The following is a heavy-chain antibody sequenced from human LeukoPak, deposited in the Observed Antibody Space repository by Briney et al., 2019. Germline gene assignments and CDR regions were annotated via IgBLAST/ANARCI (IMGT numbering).Heavy chain of an antibody. Sequence: PSETLSLTCTVSGGSISSYYWSWIQQPPGKGLEWIGYIYYSGSTNYNPSLKSRVTISVDTSKNQFSLKLSSVTAADTAVYYCARGVVAALVYWGQGTLVTVSS. CDR2: IYYSGST. CDR1: GGSISSYY. V-gene: IGHV4-59*01. J-gene: IGHJ4*02. CDR3: ARGVVAALVY. D-gene: IGHD2-15*01.